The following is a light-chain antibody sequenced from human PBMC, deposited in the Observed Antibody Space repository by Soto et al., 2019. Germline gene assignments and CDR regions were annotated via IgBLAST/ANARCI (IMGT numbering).Light chain of an antibody. V-gene: IGKV2-28*01. CDR2: TAS. Sequence: DIVMTQSPLSLPVTPGEPASISCRSSQSLLHSNGYNYLDWYLQKPGQSPQLLIHTASTLQSGVPSRFSGSGSGTEFTLTISSLQPEDFATYYCQQRNSYPITFGQGTRLEIK. CDR1: QSLLHSNGYNY. J-gene: IGKJ5*01. CDR3: QQRNSYPIT.